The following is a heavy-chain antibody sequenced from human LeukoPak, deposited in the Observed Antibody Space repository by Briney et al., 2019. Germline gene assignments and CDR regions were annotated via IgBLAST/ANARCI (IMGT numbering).Heavy chain of an antibody. D-gene: IGHD3-3*02. Sequence: SETLSLTCSVSGGSISSSSYYWGWIRQPPGKGLEWIGSIYYSGSTYYNPSLKSRVTISVDTSKNQFSLKLSSVTAADTAVYYCARPVRPFSHDAFDIWGQGTMVTVSS. V-gene: IGHV4-39*01. J-gene: IGHJ3*02. CDR3: ARPVRPFSHDAFDI. CDR2: IYYSGST. CDR1: GGSISSSSYY.